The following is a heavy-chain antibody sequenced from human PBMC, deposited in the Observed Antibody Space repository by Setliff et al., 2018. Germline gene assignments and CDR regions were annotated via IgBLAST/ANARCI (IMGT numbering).Heavy chain of an antibody. V-gene: IGHV3-11*01. CDR1: GFTFSDHY. CDR2: ISSSGSTT. J-gene: IGHJ6*03. Sequence: PGGSLRLSCAASGFTFSDHYMTWIRQAPGKGLEWVSYISSSGSTTLYADSVKGRFTVSRDNAKKSLYLQMNSLRVDDTAVYYCARAQGYDSGTYWGVDYYYYMDVWGKGTTVTVSS. CDR3: ARAQGYDSGTYWGVDYYYYMDV. D-gene: IGHD3-10*01.